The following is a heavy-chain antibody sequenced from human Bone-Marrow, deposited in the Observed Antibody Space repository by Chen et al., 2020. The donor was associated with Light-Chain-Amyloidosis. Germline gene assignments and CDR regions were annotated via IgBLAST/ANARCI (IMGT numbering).Heavy chain of an antibody. CDR2: IMASGGAT. CDR1: GFTFRSYA. Sequence: EVQLLESGGGLIQPGGSLRLSCAASGFTFRSYAMSWVRQAPGKGLEWVSAIMASGGATYYADSVKGRFTISRDNAKNTLYLQMNSLRADDTAVYYCAKDLIYGPDYCMDIWGQGTTVTVS. V-gene: IGHV3-23*01. J-gene: IGHJ6*02. CDR3: AKDLIYGPDYCMDI. D-gene: IGHD5-12*01.